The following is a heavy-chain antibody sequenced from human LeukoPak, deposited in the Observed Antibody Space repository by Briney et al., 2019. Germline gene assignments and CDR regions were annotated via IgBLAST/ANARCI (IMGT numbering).Heavy chain of an antibody. J-gene: IGHJ4*02. V-gene: IGHV4-4*07. CDR2: IHTSGST. CDR3: ARDRYYYDSSARYFDY. D-gene: IGHD3-22*01. CDR1: GGSISSYY. Sequence: SETLSLTCTVSGGSISSYYWSWFRQPAGKGLEWIGRIHTSGSTNYSPSLKSRVTMSVDTSKNQFSLKLSSVTAADTAVYYCARDRYYYDSSARYFDYWGQGTLVTVSS.